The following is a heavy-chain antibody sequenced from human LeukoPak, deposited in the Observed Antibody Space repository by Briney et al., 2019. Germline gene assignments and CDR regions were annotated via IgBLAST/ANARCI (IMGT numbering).Heavy chain of an antibody. D-gene: IGHD1-26*01. CDR1: GGSISSGSYY. CDR3: ALFSRGSDY. J-gene: IGHJ4*02. V-gene: IGHV4-61*02. CDR2: IYTSGST. Sequence: SETLSLTCTVSGGSISSGSYYWSWIRQPAGKGLEWIGRIYTSGSTNYNPSLKSRVTISVDTSKNQFSLKLTSVTTADTAVYYCALFSRGSDYWGQGTLITVSS.